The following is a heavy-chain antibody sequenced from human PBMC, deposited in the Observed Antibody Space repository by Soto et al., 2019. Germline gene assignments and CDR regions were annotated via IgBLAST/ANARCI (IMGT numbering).Heavy chain of an antibody. CDR3: TTDVPDSSSWYYFDY. Sequence: WGSLRLSCAASGFTFSNAWMSWVRQAPGKGLEWVGRIKSKTDGGTTDYAAPVKGRFTISRDDSKNTLYLQMNSLKTEDTAVYYCTTDVPDSSSWYYFDYWGQGTLVTVSS. CDR2: IKSKTDGGTT. D-gene: IGHD6-13*01. J-gene: IGHJ4*02. CDR1: GFTFSNAW. V-gene: IGHV3-15*01.